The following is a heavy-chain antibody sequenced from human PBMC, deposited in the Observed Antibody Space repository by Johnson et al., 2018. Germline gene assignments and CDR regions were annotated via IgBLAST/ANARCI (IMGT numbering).Heavy chain of an antibody. CDR3: ARDPIMRAARPYYVDH. J-gene: IGHJ4*02. CDR1: GFTFTNYA. Sequence: QVQLVQSGGGVVQPGRSLRLSCAASGFTFTNYAIHWVRQAPGKGLEWVTFISFDGSNNFYADSVKGRFSISRDTSKNTLYLQMNSLRAEDTALYYCARDPIMRAARPYYVDHWGQGALVIVSS. D-gene: IGHD6-6*01. CDR2: ISFDGSNN. V-gene: IGHV3-30-3*01.